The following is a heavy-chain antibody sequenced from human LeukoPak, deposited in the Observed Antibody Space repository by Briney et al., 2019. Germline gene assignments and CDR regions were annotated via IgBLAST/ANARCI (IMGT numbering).Heavy chain of an antibody. D-gene: IGHD3-22*01. CDR3: ARSTYYYDSSGYRFDY. J-gene: IGHJ4*02. CDR1: GYTFTSNY. Sequence: ASVRVSCTAFGYTFTSNYMHWVRQAPGQGPEWMGVISPSGGSTTYAQKFQGRVTITADESTSTAYMELSSLRSEDTAVYYCARSTYYYDSSGYRFDYWGQGTLVTVSS. V-gene: IGHV1-46*01. CDR2: ISPSGGST.